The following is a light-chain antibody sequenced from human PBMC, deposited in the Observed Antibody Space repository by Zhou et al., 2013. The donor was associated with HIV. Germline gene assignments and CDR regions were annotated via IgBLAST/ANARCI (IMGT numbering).Light chain of an antibody. V-gene: IGKV1-39*01. CDR1: QSISSS. CDR2: AAS. Sequence: DFQLTQSPSSLSASVGDRVTITCRASQSISSSLNWYQQNAGQAPKLLIYAASTLQSGVPSRFSASGSGTDFTLTISTLQPEDFATYYCQQTYSGRTFGPGTKVEIK. J-gene: IGKJ1*01. CDR3: QQTYSGRT.